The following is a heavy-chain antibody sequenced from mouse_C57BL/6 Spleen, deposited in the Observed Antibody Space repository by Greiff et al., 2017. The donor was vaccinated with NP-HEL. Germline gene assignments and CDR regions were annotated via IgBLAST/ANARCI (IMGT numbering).Heavy chain of an antibody. CDR3: ARRTVVAFDY. CDR1: GYTFTSYW. V-gene: IGHV1-59*01. CDR2: IDPSDSYT. Sequence: QVQLQQPGAELVRPGTSVKLSCKASGYTFTSYWMHWVKQRPGQGLEWIGVIDPSDSYTNYNQKFKGKATLTVDTSSSTAYMQLSSLTSEDSAVYYCARRTVVAFDYWGQGTTLTVSS. J-gene: IGHJ2*01. D-gene: IGHD1-1*01.